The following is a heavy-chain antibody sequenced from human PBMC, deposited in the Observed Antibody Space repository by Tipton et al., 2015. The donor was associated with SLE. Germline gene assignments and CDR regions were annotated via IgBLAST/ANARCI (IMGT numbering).Heavy chain of an antibody. CDR2: IKHSGST. Sequence: TLSLTCAVYGGPFSGYYWSWIRQSPGKGLEWIGEIKHSGSTNYNPSLKSRVTTSVDTSKNQFSLRLKFLTAADTAVYYCARDLGSLWSRYGLDIWGQGTTVTVSS. J-gene: IGHJ6*02. D-gene: IGHD2-21*01. CDR3: ARDLGSLWSRYGLDI. V-gene: IGHV4-34*01. CDR1: GGPFSGYY.